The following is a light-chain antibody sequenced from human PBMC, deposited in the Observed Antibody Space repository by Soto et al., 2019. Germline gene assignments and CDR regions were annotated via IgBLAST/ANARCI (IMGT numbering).Light chain of an antibody. Sequence: QSALTQPASVSGSPGQSITISCTGTSSDIGGYNFVSWYQQYPGKAPKVMIYDVSHRPSGVSNRFSGSKSGNTASLTISGLQAEDEADYYCSSYRNSTTIYVFGSGTQLTVL. J-gene: IGLJ1*01. CDR2: DVS. V-gene: IGLV2-14*03. CDR1: SSDIGGYNF. CDR3: SSYRNSTTIYV.